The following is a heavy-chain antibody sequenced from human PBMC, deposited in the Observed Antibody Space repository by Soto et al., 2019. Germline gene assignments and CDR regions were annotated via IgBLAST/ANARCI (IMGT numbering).Heavy chain of an antibody. CDR2: ISWNSGSI. J-gene: IGHJ4*02. CDR1: GFTFDDYA. V-gene: IGHV3-9*01. D-gene: IGHD3-10*01. Sequence: PGGSLRLSCAASGFTFDDYAMHWVRQAPGKGLEWVSGISWNSGSIGYADSVKGRFTISRDNAKNSLSLQMNSLRAEDTAVYFCARDNRGTFDYWGQGALVTVSS. CDR3: ARDNRGTFDY.